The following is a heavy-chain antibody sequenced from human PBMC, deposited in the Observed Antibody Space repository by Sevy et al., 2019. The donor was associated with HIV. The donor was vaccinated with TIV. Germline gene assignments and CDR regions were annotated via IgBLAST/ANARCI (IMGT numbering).Heavy chain of an antibody. D-gene: IGHD1-20*01. CDR3: AREVVTGTYDAFDI. J-gene: IGHJ3*02. V-gene: IGHV3-23*01. CDR1: GFTFNIYA. CDR2: ISSSGTST. Sequence: GGSLRLSCAASGFTFNIYAMTWVRQAPGKGLKWVSTISSSGTSTYYADSVKDRFTISRDNSKNTLYLQMNSLRAEDTAVYYCAREVVTGTYDAFDIWGQGTMVTVSS.